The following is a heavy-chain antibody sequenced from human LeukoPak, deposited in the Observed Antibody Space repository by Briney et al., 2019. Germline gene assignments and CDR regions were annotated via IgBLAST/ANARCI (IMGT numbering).Heavy chain of an antibody. J-gene: IGHJ3*02. V-gene: IGHV3-48*03. CDR2: ISSSSSTI. CDR3: ARDHHRRLYDSQARDTFDI. CDR1: GFTFRSYE. D-gene: IGHD3-22*01. Sequence: DPGGSLRLSCEDSGFTFRSYEMNWVRQAPGKGLEWVSYISSSSSTIYYADSVKGRFTISRDNAKNSLYLQMNSLRAEDTAVYYCARDHHRRLYDSQARDTFDIWGQGTVVTVSS.